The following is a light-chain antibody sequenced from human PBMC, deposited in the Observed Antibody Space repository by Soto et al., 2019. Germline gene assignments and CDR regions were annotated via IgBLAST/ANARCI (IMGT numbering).Light chain of an antibody. Sequence: QSALTQPPSVSGSPGQSVTISCTGTSSDVGSYNRVSWYQQAPGTAPKLMIYEVSNRPSGVPDRFSGSKSGNTASLTISGLQAEDEADYSCSSHTSSGTYVFGTVTKLTVL. CDR1: SSDVGSYNR. V-gene: IGLV2-18*02. CDR2: EVS. CDR3: SSHTSSGTYV. J-gene: IGLJ1*01.